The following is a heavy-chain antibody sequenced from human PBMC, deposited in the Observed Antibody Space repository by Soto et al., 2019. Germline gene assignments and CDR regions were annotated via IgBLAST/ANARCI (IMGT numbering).Heavy chain of an antibody. CDR2: IWYDGSNK. CDR1: GFTFSSYG. J-gene: IGHJ4*02. D-gene: IGHD6-6*01. Sequence: GGSLRLSCAASGFTFSSYGMHWVRQAPGKGLEWVAVIWYDGSNKYYADSVKGRFTISRDNSKNTLYLQMNSLRAEDTAVYYCARDGQLGSALIGYWGQGTLVTVSS. V-gene: IGHV3-33*01. CDR3: ARDGQLGSALIGY.